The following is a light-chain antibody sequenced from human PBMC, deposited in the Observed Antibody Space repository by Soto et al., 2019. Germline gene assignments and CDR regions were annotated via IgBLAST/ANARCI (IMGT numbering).Light chain of an antibody. CDR1: SSDVGGYDY. J-gene: IGLJ1*01. V-gene: IGLV2-8*01. CDR2: EVS. CDR3: SSYAGSSLYV. Sequence: QSALTQPPSASGSPGHSVTISCTGTSSDVGGYDYVSWYQQQSGKAPKLIIYEVSRRPSGVPDRFSGSKSGDTASLTVSGLQAEDEADYYCSSYAGSSLYVFGTGTKLTVL.